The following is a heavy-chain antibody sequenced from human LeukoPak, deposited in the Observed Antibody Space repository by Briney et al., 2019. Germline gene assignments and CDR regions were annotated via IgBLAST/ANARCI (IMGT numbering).Heavy chain of an antibody. V-gene: IGHV3-48*04. CDR1: GFTFSGHN. CDR3: ARGRYSSFDY. Sequence: GGSLRLSCAASGFTFSGHNMNWVRQAPGKGLEWISFVSISSGTIYCADSVNGRFRISRDNAKSSLDLEMNSLRAEDTAVYYCARGRYSSFDYWGQGTLVTVSS. CDR2: VSISSGTI. J-gene: IGHJ4*02. D-gene: IGHD5-18*01.